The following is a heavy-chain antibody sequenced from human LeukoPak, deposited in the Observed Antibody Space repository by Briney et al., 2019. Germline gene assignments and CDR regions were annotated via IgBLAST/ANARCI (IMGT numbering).Heavy chain of an antibody. J-gene: IGHJ4*02. CDR3: ARSSSGHSPFDY. V-gene: IGHV5-51*01. D-gene: IGHD3-22*01. CDR2: ISPDDSEI. Sequence: GESLKISCKGSGYSFTTYWIAWVRQMPGRGLEWMGIISPDDSEIRYSPSFRGQVTISADKSTSTAYLQWSSLKASDTAMYYCARSSSGHSPFDYWGQGTLVTVSS. CDR1: GYSFTTYW.